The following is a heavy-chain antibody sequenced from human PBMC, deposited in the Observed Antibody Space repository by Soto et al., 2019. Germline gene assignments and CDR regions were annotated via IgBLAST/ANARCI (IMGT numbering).Heavy chain of an antibody. D-gene: IGHD6-13*01. J-gene: IGHJ5*02. Sequence: GGSLRLSCAASGFTFSSYSMNWVRQAPGKGLEWVSSISSSSGYIYYADSVKGRFTISRDNAKNSLYLQMNSLRAEDTAVYYCARDDPYSSPERWFDPWGQGTLVTVSS. V-gene: IGHV3-21*01. CDR2: ISSSSGYI. CDR1: GFTFSSYS. CDR3: ARDDPYSSPERWFDP.